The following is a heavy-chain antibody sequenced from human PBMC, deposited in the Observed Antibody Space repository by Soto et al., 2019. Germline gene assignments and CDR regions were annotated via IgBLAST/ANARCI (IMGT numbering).Heavy chain of an antibody. Sequence: EVQLVESGGGLVQPGGSLRLSCEASGFSFSTFWMHWVRRAPGKGLVWVSRINSDGSSTYYADSVKGRVTISRDNAKNTLYLQLNSLRPGYTAVYYCARDFEYWGQGTLVTVSS. V-gene: IGHV3-74*01. CDR1: GFSFSTFW. CDR3: ARDFEY. CDR2: INSDGSST. J-gene: IGHJ4*02.